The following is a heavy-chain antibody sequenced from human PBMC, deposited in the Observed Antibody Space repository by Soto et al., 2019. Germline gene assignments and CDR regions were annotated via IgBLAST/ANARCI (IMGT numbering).Heavy chain of an antibody. CDR2: INHSGST. D-gene: IGHD3-3*01. Sequence: QVQLQQWGAGLLKPSETLSLTCAVYGGSFSGYYWSWIRQPPGKGLEWIGEINHSGSTNYNPSLKSRVTISVDTSKKQFSLKLSSVTAADTAVYYCARGDLLDYDFWSGYYSQGVEADPWGQGTLVTVSS. CDR1: GGSFSGYY. CDR3: ARGDLLDYDFWSGYYSQGVEADP. V-gene: IGHV4-34*01. J-gene: IGHJ5*02.